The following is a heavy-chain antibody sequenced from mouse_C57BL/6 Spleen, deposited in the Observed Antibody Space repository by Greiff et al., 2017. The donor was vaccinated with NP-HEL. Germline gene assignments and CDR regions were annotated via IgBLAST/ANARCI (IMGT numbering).Heavy chain of an antibody. J-gene: IGHJ2*01. CDR1: GYTFTSYT. Sequence: QVQLQQSGAELARPGASVKMSCKASGYTFTSYTMHWVKQRPGQGLEWIGYINPSSGYTKYNQKFKDKATLTADKSSSTAYMQLSSLTSEDSAVYYCALANWDVGYFDYWGQGTTLTVSS. CDR3: ALANWDVGYFDY. D-gene: IGHD4-1*01. V-gene: IGHV1-4*01. CDR2: INPSSGYT.